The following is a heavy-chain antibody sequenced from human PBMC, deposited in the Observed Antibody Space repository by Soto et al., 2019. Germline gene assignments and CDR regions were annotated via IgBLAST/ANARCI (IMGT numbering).Heavy chain of an antibody. Sequence: QVQLVESGGGVVQPGRSLRLSCAASGFTFSSYAMHWVRQAPGKGLEWVAVISYDGSNKYYADSVKGRFTIYRDNCKNTLYLQMNSLSAEDTAVYYWARDRSCPAAGNYGMDVWGQGTTVTVSS. J-gene: IGHJ6*02. CDR3: ARDRSCPAAGNYGMDV. CDR2: ISYDGSNK. V-gene: IGHV3-30-3*01. D-gene: IGHD6-13*01. CDR1: GFTFSSYA.